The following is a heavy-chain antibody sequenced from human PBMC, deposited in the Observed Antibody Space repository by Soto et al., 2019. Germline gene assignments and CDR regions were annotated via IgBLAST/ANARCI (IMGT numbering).Heavy chain of an antibody. Sequence: QVQLVESGGGVVQPGRSLRLSCAASGFTFSSYGMHWVRQAPGKGLEWVAVISYDGSNKYYADSVKGRFTISRDNSKNTLYLQMNSLRAEDTAVYYCAKDEVTAAGTGYYYYGMDVWGQGTTVTVS. CDR1: GFTFSSYG. CDR3: AKDEVTAAGTGYYYYGMDV. CDR2: ISYDGSNK. J-gene: IGHJ6*02. D-gene: IGHD6-13*01. V-gene: IGHV3-30*18.